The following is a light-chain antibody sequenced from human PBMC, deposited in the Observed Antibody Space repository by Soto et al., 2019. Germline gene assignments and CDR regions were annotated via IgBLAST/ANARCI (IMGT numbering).Light chain of an antibody. Sequence: DIQITQSPSTLSASVGDRVTITCRASQSISSWLAWYQQKPGKAPKLLIYKASSLESGVPSRFSGSGSGTEFTLTISSLQPDDFATYYCQQYNSYSETLGQGTKVDIK. CDR2: KAS. CDR3: QQYNSYSET. CDR1: QSISSW. J-gene: IGKJ1*01. V-gene: IGKV1-5*03.